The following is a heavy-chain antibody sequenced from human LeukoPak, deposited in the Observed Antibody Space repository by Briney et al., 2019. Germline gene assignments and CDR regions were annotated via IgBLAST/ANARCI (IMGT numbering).Heavy chain of an antibody. CDR1: GGTFSSYA. D-gene: IGHD2-21*02. Sequence: GASVKVSCKASGGTFSSYAISWVRQAPGQGLEWMGGIIPIFGTANYAQKFQGRVTITADESTSTAYMELSSLRSEDTAVYYCARGHIVVVTATNYYYYGMGVWGQGTTVTVSS. CDR3: ARGHIVVVTATNYYYYGMGV. CDR2: IIPIFGTA. V-gene: IGHV1-69*01. J-gene: IGHJ6*02.